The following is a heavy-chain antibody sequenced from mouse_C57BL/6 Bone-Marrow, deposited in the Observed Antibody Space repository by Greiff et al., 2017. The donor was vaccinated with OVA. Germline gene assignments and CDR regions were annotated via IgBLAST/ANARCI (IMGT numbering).Heavy chain of an antibody. CDR2: IDPSDSYT. J-gene: IGHJ1*03. Sequence: QVQLQQPGAELVMPGASVKLSCKASGYTFTSYWMHWVKQRPGQGLEWIGEIDPSDSYTNYNQKFKGKSTLTVDKSSSTAYMQLSSLTSEDSAVYYCARGYYGSSLYWYFDGWGTGTTVTVSS. D-gene: IGHD1-1*01. CDR3: ARGYYGSSLYWYFDG. V-gene: IGHV1-69*01. CDR1: GYTFTSYW.